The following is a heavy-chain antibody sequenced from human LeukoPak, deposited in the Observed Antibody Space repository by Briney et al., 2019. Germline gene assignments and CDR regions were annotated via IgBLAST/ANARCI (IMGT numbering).Heavy chain of an antibody. Sequence: GRSLRLSCGASGFTFNTYGIHWVRQAPGKGLEWVAVTWYDGSIRYYADSVRGRFSISRDNIKNTVYLQMNSLRAEDTAVYYCARGYYGTGKFDYWGQGTLVTVSS. CDR1: GFTFNTYG. V-gene: IGHV3-33*01. J-gene: IGHJ4*02. D-gene: IGHD3-10*01. CDR2: TWYDGSIR. CDR3: ARGYYGTGKFDY.